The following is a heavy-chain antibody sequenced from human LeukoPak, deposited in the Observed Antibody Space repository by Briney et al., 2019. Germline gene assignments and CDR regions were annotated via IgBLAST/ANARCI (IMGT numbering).Heavy chain of an antibody. CDR2: IWSDGVNK. D-gene: IGHD7-27*01. V-gene: IGHV3-33*01. CDR1: GFTFSAHG. Sequence: GGSLRLPCAASGFTFSAHGMHWVRQAPGKGLDWVAVIWSDGVNKFYADSVKGRFTISRDNSKNTLYLEVNSLRAEDTAVYYCARGPRGSTWAVFDYWGQGALVNVSS. CDR3: ARGPRGSTWAVFDY. J-gene: IGHJ4*02.